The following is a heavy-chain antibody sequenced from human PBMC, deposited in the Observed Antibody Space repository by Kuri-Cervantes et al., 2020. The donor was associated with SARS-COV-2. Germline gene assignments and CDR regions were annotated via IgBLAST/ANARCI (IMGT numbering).Heavy chain of an antibody. CDR3: VRAPPPDQLINYYFYYAMDV. CDR1: GFTFSSYG. CDR2: ISSSSTTI. V-gene: IGHV3-48*01. J-gene: IGHJ6*02. Sequence: GGSLRLSCAASGFTFSSYGMQWVRQAPGKGLEWISHISSSSTTIYYADSVEGRFTVSRDNARNSVYLQMDSLRAADTAVYYCVRAPPPDQLINYYFYYAMDVWGQGTTVTVSS. D-gene: IGHD2-2*01.